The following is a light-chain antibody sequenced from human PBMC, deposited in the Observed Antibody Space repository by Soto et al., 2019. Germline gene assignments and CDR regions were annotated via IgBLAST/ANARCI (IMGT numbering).Light chain of an antibody. Sequence: QSVLTQPASVSGSPGQSITISCTGTSSDVGNYDLVSWYQHHPGEAPKLMIYEATRRPSGISDRFSGSKSGNTASLTISGLQAEDEAHYYCCSYAGLNSWVFGGGTMLTVL. J-gene: IGLJ3*02. CDR2: EAT. CDR1: SSDVGNYDL. CDR3: CSYAGLNSWV. V-gene: IGLV2-23*01.